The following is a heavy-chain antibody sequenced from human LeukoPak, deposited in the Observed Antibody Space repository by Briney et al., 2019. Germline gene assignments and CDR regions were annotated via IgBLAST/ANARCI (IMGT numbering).Heavy chain of an antibody. CDR1: GYTFTSYD. V-gene: IGHV1-8*01. J-gene: IGHJ4*02. CDR2: MNPNSGNT. D-gene: IGHD3-10*01. Sequence: ASVKVSCKASGYTFTSYDINWVRQATGQGLEWMGWMNPNSGNTGYAQKFQGRVTMTRNTSISTAYMELSSLRSEDTAVYYCARGRITMVRGASYYFDYWGQGTLVTVSS. CDR3: ARGRITMVRGASYYFDY.